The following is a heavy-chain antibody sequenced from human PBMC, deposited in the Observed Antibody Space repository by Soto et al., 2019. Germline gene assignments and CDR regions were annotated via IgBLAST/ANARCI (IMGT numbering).Heavy chain of an antibody. CDR2: ILPIFGTP. CDR1: GGTFTSYG. CDR3: AVRSTYSHYYYAMDV. Sequence: QVQLVQSGAEVKKPGSSVKVSCKASGGTFTSYGIGWVRQAPGQGLEWMGGILPIFGTPNYEQNFRGRVTITADESTSTAYMELSSLRSEDTAVYYCAVRSTYSHYYYAMDVWGQGTTVTVSS. J-gene: IGHJ6*02. D-gene: IGHD3-3*01. V-gene: IGHV1-69*01.